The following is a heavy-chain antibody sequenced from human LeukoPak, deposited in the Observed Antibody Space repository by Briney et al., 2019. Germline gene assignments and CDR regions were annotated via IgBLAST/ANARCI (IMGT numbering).Heavy chain of an antibody. Sequence: PSETLSLTCAVYGGSFSGYYWSWIRQPPGEGLEWIGEINHSGSTNYNPSLKSRVTISVDTSKNQFSLKLSSVTAADTAVYYCARGPYRYYYDSSGYFYFFDYWGQGTLVTVSS. CDR2: INHSGST. V-gene: IGHV4-34*01. CDR1: GGSFSGYY. D-gene: IGHD3-22*01. CDR3: ARGPYRYYYDSSGYFYFFDY. J-gene: IGHJ4*02.